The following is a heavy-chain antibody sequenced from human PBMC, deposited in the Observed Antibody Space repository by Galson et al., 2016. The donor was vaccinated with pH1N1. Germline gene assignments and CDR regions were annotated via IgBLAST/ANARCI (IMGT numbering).Heavy chain of an antibody. CDR2: IDHSGSA. D-gene: IGHD3-3*01. Sequence: LSLTCAVYGGSFSGYYWSWIRQPPGKGLEWIGEIDHSGSANYNPSLKSRATMSVDTSKNHFSLNLNFVTAADTAVYYCASGYYNFWSGYSRPNWFDPWGQGTLVTVSS. CDR1: GGSFSGYY. CDR3: ASGYYNFWSGYSRPNWFDP. V-gene: IGHV4-34*01. J-gene: IGHJ5*02.